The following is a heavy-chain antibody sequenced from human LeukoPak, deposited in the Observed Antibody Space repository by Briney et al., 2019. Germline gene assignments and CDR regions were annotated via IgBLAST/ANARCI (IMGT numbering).Heavy chain of an antibody. CDR2: INPNSGGT. CDR1: GYTFTCYY. Sequence: ASVKVSCKASGYTFTCYYMHWVRQAPGQGLEWMGWINPNSGGTNYAQRFQGRVTMTRDTSISTAYMELSRLRSDDTAVYYCARDYYGSGSYYSGRFDPWGQGTLVTVSS. CDR3: ARDYYGSGSYYSGRFDP. D-gene: IGHD3-10*01. J-gene: IGHJ5*02. V-gene: IGHV1-2*02.